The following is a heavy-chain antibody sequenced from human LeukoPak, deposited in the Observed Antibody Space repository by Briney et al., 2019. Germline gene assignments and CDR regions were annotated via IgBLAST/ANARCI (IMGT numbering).Heavy chain of an antibody. CDR2: IYSGGTT. V-gene: IGHV3-53*01. D-gene: IGHD2/OR15-2a*01. CDR3: ARRLYIVRGAXDI. J-gene: IGHJ3*02. Sequence: GGSLRLSCAASGFTVSSNYINWVRQAPGKGLEWVSLIYSGGTTYYADSVKGRFTISRDNSKNTVHLQMNNLRAEDTAMYFCARRLYIVRGAXDIWXQGTMXTVSX. CDR1: GFTVSSNY.